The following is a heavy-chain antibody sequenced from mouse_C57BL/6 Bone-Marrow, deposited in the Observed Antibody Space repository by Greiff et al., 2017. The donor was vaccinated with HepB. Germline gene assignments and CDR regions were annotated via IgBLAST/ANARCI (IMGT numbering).Heavy chain of an antibody. J-gene: IGHJ2*01. CDR1: GYAFSSSW. CDR3: GGYYGYDVGY. V-gene: IGHV1-82*01. CDR2: IYPGDGDT. D-gene: IGHD2-2*01. Sequence: QVQLKQSGPELVKPGASVKISCKASGYAFSSSWMNWVKQRPGKGLEWIGRIYPGDGDTNYNGKFKGKATLTADKSSSTAYMQLSSLTSEDSAVYFCGGYYGYDVGYWGQGTTLTVSS.